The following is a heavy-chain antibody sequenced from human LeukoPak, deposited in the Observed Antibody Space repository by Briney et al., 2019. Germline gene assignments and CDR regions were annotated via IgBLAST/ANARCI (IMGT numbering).Heavy chain of an antibody. CDR2: ISSSGSTI. CDR3: ASDRYGLRGYFDY. CDR1: GFTFSDYY. D-gene: IGHD1-14*01. V-gene: IGHV3-11*04. Sequence: PGGSLRLSCAASGFTFSDYYMSWIRQAPGKWLEWVSYISSSGSTIYYADSVKGRFTISRDNAKNSLYLQMNSLRAEDTAVYYCASDRYGLRGYFDYWRQGTLVTVSS. J-gene: IGHJ4*02.